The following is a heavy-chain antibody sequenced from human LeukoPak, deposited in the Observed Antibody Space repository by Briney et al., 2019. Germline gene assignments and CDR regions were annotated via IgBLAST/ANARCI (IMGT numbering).Heavy chain of an antibody. Sequence: SETLSLTCAGYGGSFSGYYWSWIRQPPGKGLEWIGEINHSGSTNYNPSLKSRVTISVDTSKNQFSLKLSSVTAADTAVYYCARVCRFLECARAFDIWGQGTMVTVSS. CDR3: ARVCRFLECARAFDI. V-gene: IGHV4-34*01. D-gene: IGHD3-3*01. CDR1: GGSFSGYY. CDR2: INHSGST. J-gene: IGHJ3*02.